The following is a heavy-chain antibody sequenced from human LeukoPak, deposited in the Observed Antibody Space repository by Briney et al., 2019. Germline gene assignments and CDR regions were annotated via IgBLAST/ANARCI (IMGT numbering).Heavy chain of an antibody. CDR2: LSYDGINK. CDR3: ARDGYDLNTPMVSTIFDY. J-gene: IGHJ4*02. V-gene: IGHV3-30-3*01. CDR1: GFTFSSYA. Sequence: GRSLRLSCAASGFTFSSYAMHWVRPAPAKGLAWVAVLSYDGINKYCVDSVKGRFTISRDNSKNTLYLQTNSLRAEDTAVYYCARDGYDLNTPMVSTIFDYWGQGTLVTVSS. D-gene: IGHD5-18*01.